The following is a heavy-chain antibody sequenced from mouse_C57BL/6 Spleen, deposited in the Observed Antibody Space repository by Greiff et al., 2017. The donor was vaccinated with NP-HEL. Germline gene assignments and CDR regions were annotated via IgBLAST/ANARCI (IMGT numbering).Heavy chain of an antibody. CDR2: IHPNSGST. J-gene: IGHJ3*01. V-gene: IGHV1-64*01. CDR1: GYTFTSYW. CDR3: ARPIRASDYYGREGAWFAY. D-gene: IGHD1-1*01. Sequence: QVQLQQPGAELVKPGASVKLSCKASGYTFTSYWMHWVKQRPGQGLEWIGMIHPNSGSTNYNEKFKSKATLTVDKSSSTAYMQLSSLTSEDSAVYYCARPIRASDYYGREGAWFAYWGQGTLVTVSA.